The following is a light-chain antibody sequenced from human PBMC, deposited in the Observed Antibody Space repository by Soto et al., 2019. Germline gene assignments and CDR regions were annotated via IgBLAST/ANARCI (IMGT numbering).Light chain of an antibody. CDR3: SSYAGAYTLV. Sequence: QSVLTQPPSLSRPPGQRVTISCTGSSSNIGAGYDVHWYQQLPGTAPKLLIYGNSNRPLGVSDRFSGSKSGNTASLTISGLQAEHEADYYCSSYAGAYTLVFGTRTKVTVL. V-gene: IGLV1-40*01. CDR2: GNS. J-gene: IGLJ1*01. CDR1: SSNIGAGYD.